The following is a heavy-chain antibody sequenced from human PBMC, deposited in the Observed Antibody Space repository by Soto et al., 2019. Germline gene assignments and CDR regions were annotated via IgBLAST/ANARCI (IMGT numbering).Heavy chain of an antibody. Sequence: ASVKVSCKAAGYTFTSSGISWVRQAPGQGLEWMGWISAYNGNTNYAQKPQGRVTMTTDTSTSTAYMELRSLRSDDTAVYYCARMPRSRRSFDYWGHGTLVTVSS. V-gene: IGHV1-18*01. J-gene: IGHJ4*01. CDR2: ISAYNGNT. D-gene: IGHD2-2*01. CDR3: ARMPRSRRSFDY. CDR1: GYTFTSSG.